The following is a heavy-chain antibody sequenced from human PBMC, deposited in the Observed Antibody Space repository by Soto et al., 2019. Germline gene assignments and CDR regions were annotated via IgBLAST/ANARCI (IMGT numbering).Heavy chain of an antibody. CDR1: GGSISSGGYS. D-gene: IGHD2-2*01. CDR2: IYHSGST. Sequence: ASETLSLTCAVSGGSISSGGYSWSWIRQPPGKGLEWIGYIYHSGSTYYNPSLKSRVTISVDRSKNQFSLKLSSVTAADTAVYYCARVIILVPAARGANWLDPWGQGNLFTVS. CDR3: ARVIILVPAARGANWLDP. J-gene: IGHJ5*02. V-gene: IGHV4-30-2*01.